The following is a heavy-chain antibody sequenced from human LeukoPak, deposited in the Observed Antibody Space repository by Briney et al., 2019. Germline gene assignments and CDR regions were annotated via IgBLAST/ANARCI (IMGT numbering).Heavy chain of an antibody. CDR1: GFTFSRYS. J-gene: IGHJ4*02. Sequence: GGSLRLSCAASGFTFSRYSMNWVRQAPGKGLEWVSSISSSSNYIYYADSVKGRFTISRDNAKNSLYLQMNSLRAEDTAMYYCARDSSWHVPVPENPVAFDYWGQGTLVTVSS. CDR3: ARDSSWHVPVPENPVAFDY. CDR2: ISSSSNYI. V-gene: IGHV3-21*03. D-gene: IGHD6-13*01.